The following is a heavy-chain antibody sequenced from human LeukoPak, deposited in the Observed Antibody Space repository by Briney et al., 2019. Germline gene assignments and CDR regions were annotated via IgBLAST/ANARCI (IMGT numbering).Heavy chain of an antibody. CDR1: GGSFSGYY. CDR3: ARGAYRITISWAFFDY. Sequence: KPSETLSLTCAVYGGSFSGYYWSWIRQPPGKGLEWIGEINHSGSTNYTPSLKSRVTISVDTSKNQFSLKLSSVTAADTAVYYCARGAYRITISWAFFDYWGQGTLVTVSS. CDR2: INHSGST. D-gene: IGHD3-3*01. J-gene: IGHJ4*02. V-gene: IGHV4-34*01.